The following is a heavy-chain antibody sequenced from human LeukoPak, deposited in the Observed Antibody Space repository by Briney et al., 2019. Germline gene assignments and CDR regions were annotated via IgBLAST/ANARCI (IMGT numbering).Heavy chain of an antibody. CDR3: ARGGERKYDILTGYYTYPLDY. Sequence: ASVKVSCKASGYTFTSYGISWVRQAPGQGLEWMGWISAYNGNTNYAQKLQGRVTMTTDTSTSTAYMEPRSLRSDDTAVYYCARGGERKYDILTGYYTYPLDYWGQGTLVTVSS. D-gene: IGHD3-9*01. CDR1: GYTFTSYG. J-gene: IGHJ4*02. V-gene: IGHV1-18*01. CDR2: ISAYNGNT.